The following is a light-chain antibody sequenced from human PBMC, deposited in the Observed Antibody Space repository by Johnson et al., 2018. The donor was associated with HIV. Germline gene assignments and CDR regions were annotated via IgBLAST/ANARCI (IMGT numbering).Light chain of an antibody. V-gene: IGLV1-51*02. CDR2: ENN. CDR1: SSNIGNNY. J-gene: IGLJ1*01. CDR3: GTWDSSLSAGV. Sequence: QPPSVSAAPGQKVTISCSGSSSNIGNNYVSWYQQLPGTAPKLLIYENNKRPSGIPDRFSGSKSGTSATLGITGLQTGDEADYYCGTWDSSLSAGVFGTGTKVTVL.